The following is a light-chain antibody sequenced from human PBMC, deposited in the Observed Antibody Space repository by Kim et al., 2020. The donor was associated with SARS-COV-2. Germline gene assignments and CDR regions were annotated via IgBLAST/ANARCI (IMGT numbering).Light chain of an antibody. CDR2: EAS. V-gene: IGKV3-11*01. J-gene: IGKJ4*01. CDR3: QQRSNWPIT. Sequence: WWPGERATLACRGRQSVSRYLAWDQQKPGQGRRLLIDEASDRDGGIPARLSGSGSGTGFTVTNSGLEPEDFAVYYCQQRSNWPITFGGGTKVDIK. CDR1: QSVSRY.